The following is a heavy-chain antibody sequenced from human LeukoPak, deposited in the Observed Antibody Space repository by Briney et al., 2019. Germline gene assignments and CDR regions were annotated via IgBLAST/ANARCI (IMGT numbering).Heavy chain of an antibody. CDR1: GFTFSSYG. Sequence: PGRSLRLSCAASGFTFSSYGMHWVRQAPGKGLEWVAVISYDGSNKYYADSVKGRFTISRDNSKNTLYLQMNSLRAEDTAVYYCAKDGGPIYCTNGVCYTPGAFDIWGQGTMVTVSS. CDR2: ISYDGSNK. V-gene: IGHV3-30*18. J-gene: IGHJ3*02. D-gene: IGHD2-8*01. CDR3: AKDGGPIYCTNGVCYTPGAFDI.